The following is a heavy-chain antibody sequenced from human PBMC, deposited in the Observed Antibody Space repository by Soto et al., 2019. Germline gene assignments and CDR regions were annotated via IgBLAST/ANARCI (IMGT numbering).Heavy chain of an antibody. CDR2: MNPNRGNT. J-gene: IGHJ5*02. CDR1: GSTFMNYD. D-gene: IGHD1-1*01. V-gene: IGHV1-8*01. Sequence: ASVKVSCKASGSTFMNYDSSWVGQARGQGLEWMGWMNPNRGNTGYALKFQGRVSMTRNTSIYTVYLELSSLASDDTAVYYCVRMASSGTLNWFDPWGQGTLVTVSS. CDR3: VRMASSGTLNWFDP.